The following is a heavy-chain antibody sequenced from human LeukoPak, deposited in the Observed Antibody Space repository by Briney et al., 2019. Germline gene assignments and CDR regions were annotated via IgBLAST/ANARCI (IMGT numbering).Heavy chain of an antibody. D-gene: IGHD3-10*01. J-gene: IGHJ6*04. CDR1: GFTFSNAW. CDR3: TTDITMVRGVIIWDYYYYGMDV. Sequence: GGSLRLSCAASGFTFSNAWMSWVRQAPGKGLEWVGRTKSKSDGGTTDYAAPVKGRFTISRDDSKNTLYLQMNSLKTEDTAVYYCTTDITMVRGVIIWDYYYYGMDVWGKGTTVTVSS. V-gene: IGHV3-15*01. CDR2: TKSKSDGGTT.